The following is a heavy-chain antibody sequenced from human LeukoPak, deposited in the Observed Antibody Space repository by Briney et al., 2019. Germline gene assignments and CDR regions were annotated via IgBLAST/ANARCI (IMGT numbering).Heavy chain of an antibody. J-gene: IGHJ4*02. V-gene: IGHV3-48*02. D-gene: IGHD6-13*01. CDR2: ISRSSSTI. CDR3: ARSHTSSWPLLDY. Sequence: QPGGSLRLSCAASGFPFSSYTMNWVRQAPGKGLEWVSYISRSSSTIYYADSVKGRFTISRDNAKNSLYLQMNSLRDEDTGVYYCARSHTSSWPLLDYWGQGTLVTVSS. CDR1: GFPFSSYT.